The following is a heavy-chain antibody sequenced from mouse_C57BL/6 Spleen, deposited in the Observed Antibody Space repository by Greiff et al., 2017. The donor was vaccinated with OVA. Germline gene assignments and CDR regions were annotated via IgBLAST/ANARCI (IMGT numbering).Heavy chain of an antibody. J-gene: IGHJ3*01. Sequence: VQLQQSGAELVRPGASVTLSCKASGYTFTDYEMHWVKQTPVHGLEWIGAIDPETGGTAYNQKFKGKAILTADKSSSTAYLELRSLTSEDSAVYYCTRPTVVAPFAYWGQGTLVTVSA. CDR3: TRPTVVAPFAY. D-gene: IGHD1-1*01. V-gene: IGHV1-15*01. CDR2: IDPETGGT. CDR1: GYTFTDYE.